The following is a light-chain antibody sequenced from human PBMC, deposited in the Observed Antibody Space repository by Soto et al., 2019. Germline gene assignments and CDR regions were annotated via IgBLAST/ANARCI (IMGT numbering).Light chain of an antibody. J-gene: IGLJ3*02. V-gene: IGLV2-14*01. Sequence: QSALTQPASVSGSPGQSITISCTGTSSDVGGYNYVSWYQQHPGKAPKLMIYEVSNRPSGVSNRFSGSKPGNTASLTISGLQAEDEADYYCSSYTSSSLWVFGGGTKVTVL. CDR2: EVS. CDR3: SSYTSSSLWV. CDR1: SSDVGGYNY.